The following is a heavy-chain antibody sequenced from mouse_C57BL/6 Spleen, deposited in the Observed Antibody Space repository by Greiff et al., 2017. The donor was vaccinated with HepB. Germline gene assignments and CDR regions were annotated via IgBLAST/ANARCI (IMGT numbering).Heavy chain of an antibody. CDR2: IRLKSDNYAT. Sequence: EVQRVESGGGLVQPGGSMKLSCVASGFTFSNYWMNWVRQSPEKGLEWVAQIRLKSDNYATHYADSVKGRFTISRDDSKSSVYLQMNNLRAEDTGIYYCTGDLDGYYDYFDYWGQGTTLTVSS. CDR1: GFTFSNYW. D-gene: IGHD2-3*01. V-gene: IGHV6-3*01. J-gene: IGHJ2*01. CDR3: TGDLDGYYDYFDY.